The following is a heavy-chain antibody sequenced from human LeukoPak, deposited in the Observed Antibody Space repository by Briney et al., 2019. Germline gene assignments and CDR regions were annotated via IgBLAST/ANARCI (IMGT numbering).Heavy chain of an antibody. V-gene: IGHV3-23*01. J-gene: IGHJ4*02. CDR3: AKDGVPYDYVWGSYRYYDY. D-gene: IGHD3-16*02. Sequence: GGSLRLSCAASGFTFNNYAMSWVRQAPGQGLEWVSTISGSGGSTYYADSVKGRFTISRDNSKNTLYLQMSSLRAEDTAVYYCAKDGVPYDYVWGSYRYYDYWGQGTLVTVSS. CDR2: ISGSGGST. CDR1: GFTFNNYA.